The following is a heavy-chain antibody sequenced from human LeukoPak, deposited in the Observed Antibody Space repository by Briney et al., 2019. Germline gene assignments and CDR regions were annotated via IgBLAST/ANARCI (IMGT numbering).Heavy chain of an antibody. CDR2: ININSGGA. J-gene: IGHJ5*02. V-gene: IGHV1-2*02. CDR1: GYTFTSYY. D-gene: IGHD2/OR15-2a*01. CDR3: ARVEGRNFYNNNYYFKWFDP. Sequence: ASVKVSCKASGYTFTSYYMHWVRQAPGQGLQWVGWININSGGAKSAQNFQGRVTMTRDTSINTAYMELSRLGSDDTAVYFCARVEGRNFYNNNYYFKWFDPWGQGTLVTVSS.